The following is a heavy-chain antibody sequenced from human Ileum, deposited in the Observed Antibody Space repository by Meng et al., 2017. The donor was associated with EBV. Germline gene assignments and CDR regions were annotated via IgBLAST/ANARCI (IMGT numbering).Heavy chain of an antibody. V-gene: IGHV3-74*02. CDR2: IDTDGSTT. CDR3: VRGGLGPWY. J-gene: IGHJ4*02. D-gene: IGHD3/OR15-3a*01. CDR1: GFTFSNSW. Sequence: VWLVESGGGFVQPGGSRRLSCAASGFTFSNSWMHWLRQAPGKGLVWVSHIDTDGSTTNYAGSVKGRFTISRDNAKNTLSLQMNSLRVEDTAVYYCVRGGLGPWYWGQGTLVTVSS.